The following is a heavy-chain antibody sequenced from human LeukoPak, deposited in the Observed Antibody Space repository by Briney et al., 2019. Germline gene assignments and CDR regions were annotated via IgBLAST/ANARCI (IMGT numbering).Heavy chain of an antibody. V-gene: IGHV4-61*02. CDR2: IYTSGST. D-gene: IGHD3-22*01. CDR3: AAEYYDSSGYFFDY. Sequence: PSQTLSLTCTLSGGSISSGSYYWSWIRQPAGKGLEWIGRIYTSGSTNYNPSLKSRVTISVDTYKNPFSLQLSSVTAEDTAVYYCAAEYYDSSGYFFDYWGQGTLVTVSS. CDR1: GGSISSGSYY. J-gene: IGHJ4*02.